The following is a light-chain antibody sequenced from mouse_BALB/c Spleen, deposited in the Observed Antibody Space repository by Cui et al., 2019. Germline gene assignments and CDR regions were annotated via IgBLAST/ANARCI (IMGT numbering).Light chain of an antibody. CDR2: GAS. J-gene: IGKJ2*01. CDR1: ENVGTY. V-gene: IGKV6-29*01. Sequence: NIVMTQSPKSMSMSVGERVTLSCKASENVGTYVSWYQQKPEQSPKLLIYGASNRYPGVPDRFTGSGSATDFTLTISSLKAEDLADYHCGQGYSYHMYTFGGGTKLEIK. CDR3: GQGYSYHMYT.